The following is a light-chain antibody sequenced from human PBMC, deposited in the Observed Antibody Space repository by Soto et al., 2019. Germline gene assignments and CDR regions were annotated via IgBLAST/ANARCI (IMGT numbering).Light chain of an antibody. CDR3: CSYTDSRTHI. CDR2: EVS. CDR1: SSDVGGYNY. V-gene: IGLV2-14*01. Sequence: QSALTQPASVSGSPGQSITISCTGTSSDVGGYNYVSWYQQHPGKAPKLIIFEVSYRPSGISNRFSASKSGDTASLTISGLQADDEADYYCCSYTDSRTHIFGSGTK. J-gene: IGLJ1*01.